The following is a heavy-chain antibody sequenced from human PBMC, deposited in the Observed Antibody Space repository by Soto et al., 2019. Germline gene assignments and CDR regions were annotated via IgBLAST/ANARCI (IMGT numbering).Heavy chain of an antibody. CDR3: VKFRGGADHYYYMDV. CDR1: GFTFSTYG. D-gene: IGHD3-16*01. J-gene: IGHJ6*03. Sequence: DVQLLESGGGSVQRGGSLRLSCAASGFTFSTYGMTWVRQAPGKGLEWVSYGGSGGSTYYADSVKGRFTISRDNSKNTLYLQMNSLRAEDTAVYYCVKFRGGADHYYYMDVWGNGTTVTVTS. CDR2: YGGSGGST. V-gene: IGHV3-23*01.